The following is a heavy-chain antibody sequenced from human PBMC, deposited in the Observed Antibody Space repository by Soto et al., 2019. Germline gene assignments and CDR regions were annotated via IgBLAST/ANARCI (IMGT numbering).Heavy chain of an antibody. CDR1: GFTFSRYG. J-gene: IGHJ4*02. D-gene: IGHD5-12*01. V-gene: IGHV3-33*01. CDR3: ARGDGYNVDY. CDR2: IWYDGSNK. Sequence: QVQLVESGGGVVQPGRSLRLSCAASGFTFSRYGMHWVRQAPGKGLEWVAVIWYDGSNKYYADSVKGRFTISRDNSKNTLYLQMNSLRAEDTAVYYCARGDGYNVDYWGQGTLVTVSS.